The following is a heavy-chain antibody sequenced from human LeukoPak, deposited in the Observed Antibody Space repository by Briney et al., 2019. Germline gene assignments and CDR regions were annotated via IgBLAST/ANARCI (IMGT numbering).Heavy chain of an antibody. CDR2: ITASGSAM. CDR3: ASSGSYRFDY. J-gene: IGHJ4*02. V-gene: IGHV3-48*02. D-gene: IGHD1-26*01. Sequence: GGSLRLSCAASGFTFSSYSMNWVRQAPGKGLEWVSHITASGSAMFYADSVKGRFTISRDNAKNSLYLQMNSLRDEDTAVYYCASSGSYRFDYWGQGTLVTVSS. CDR1: GFTFSSYS.